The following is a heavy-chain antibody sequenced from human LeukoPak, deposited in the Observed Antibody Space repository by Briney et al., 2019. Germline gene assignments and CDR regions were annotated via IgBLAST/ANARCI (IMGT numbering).Heavy chain of an antibody. D-gene: IGHD4-17*01. CDR2: INPNSGGT. Sequence: ASVKVSCKASGYTFTGYYMHWVRQAPGQGLEWMGWINPNSGGTNYAQKLQGRVTMTTDTSTSTAYMELRSLRSDDTAVYYCARDYGDYVVPYYYYYMDVWGKGTTVPVSS. CDR1: GYTFTGYY. J-gene: IGHJ6*03. V-gene: IGHV1-2*02. CDR3: ARDYGDYVVPYYYYYMDV.